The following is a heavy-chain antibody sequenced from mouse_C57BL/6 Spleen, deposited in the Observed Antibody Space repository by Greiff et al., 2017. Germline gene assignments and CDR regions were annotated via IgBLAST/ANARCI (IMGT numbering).Heavy chain of an antibody. V-gene: IGHV1-64*01. CDR2: IHPNSGST. D-gene: IGHD1-1*01. J-gene: IGHJ1*03. Sequence: QVQLQQPGAELVKPGASVKLSCKASGYTFTSYWMHWVKQRPGQGLEWIGMIHPNSGSTNYNEKFKSKATLTVDKSSSTAYMQLSSLTSEDSAVYYCAREGDYYGSSYRWYCDVWGTGTTVTVAS. CDR3: AREGDYYGSSYRWYCDV. CDR1: GYTFTSYW.